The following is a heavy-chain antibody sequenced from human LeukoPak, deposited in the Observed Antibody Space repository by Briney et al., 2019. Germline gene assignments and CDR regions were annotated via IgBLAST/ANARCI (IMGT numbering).Heavy chain of an antibody. D-gene: IGHD5-18*01. J-gene: IGHJ4*02. Sequence: GGSLRLSCAASGFTFSSYAMHWVRQAPGKGLEWVAVIPYDGSNKYYADSVKGRFTISRDNSKNTLYLQMNSLRAEDTAVYYCARDRDRYSYTYYLDYWGQGTLVTVSS. CDR1: GFTFSSYA. V-gene: IGHV3-30-3*01. CDR2: IPYDGSNK. CDR3: ARDRDRYSYTYYLDY.